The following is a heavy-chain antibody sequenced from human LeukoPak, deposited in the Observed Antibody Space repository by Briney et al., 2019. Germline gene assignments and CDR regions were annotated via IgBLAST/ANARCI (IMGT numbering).Heavy chain of an antibody. CDR1: GFTFSSYG. J-gene: IGHJ5*02. CDR2: IRYDGSNK. Sequence: GGSLRLSCAASGFTFSSYGMHWVRQAPGKGLEWVAFIRYDGSNKYYADSVKGRFTISRDNSKNTLYLQMNSLRAEATAVYYCARGVYYGSGSLNWFDPWGQGTLVTVSS. D-gene: IGHD3-10*01. CDR3: ARGVYYGSGSLNWFDP. V-gene: IGHV3-30*02.